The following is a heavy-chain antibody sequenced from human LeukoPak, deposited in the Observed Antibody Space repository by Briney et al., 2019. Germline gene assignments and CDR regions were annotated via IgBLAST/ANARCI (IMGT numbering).Heavy chain of an antibody. D-gene: IGHD1-26*01. J-gene: IGHJ4*02. CDR2: ISSSSSAI. CDR3: ARVIGSYGDSAY. CDR1: GFTFSSYS. V-gene: IGHV3-48*04. Sequence: GGSLRLSCAASGFTFSSYSMDWVRQAPGKGLEWLSYISSSSSAIYYADSVKGRFTISRDNAKNSLYLQMNSLRAEDTAVYYCARVIGSYGDSAYWGQGTLVTVSS.